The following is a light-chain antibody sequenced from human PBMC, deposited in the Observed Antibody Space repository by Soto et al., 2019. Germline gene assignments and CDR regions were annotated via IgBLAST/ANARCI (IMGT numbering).Light chain of an antibody. CDR2: SAS. CDR1: QSISDT. Sequence: EIVMTQSPATLSVSPGGRATLSCRASQSISDTLSWYQQKPGQAPRLLIYSASRRATGFPARFSGSGSGTDFTLTISSLQSEDFAVYYCQQYTNWPWTFGQGTKVDI. J-gene: IGKJ1*01. CDR3: QQYTNWPWT. V-gene: IGKV3-15*01.